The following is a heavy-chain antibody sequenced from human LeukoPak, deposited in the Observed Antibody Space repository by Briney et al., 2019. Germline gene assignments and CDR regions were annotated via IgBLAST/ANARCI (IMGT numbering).Heavy chain of an antibody. Sequence: SSVKVSCKASGYTFTSYYMHWVRQAPGQGLEWMGIINPSGGSTSYAQKFQGRVNMTRDTSTSTVYMELSRLRSEDTAVYYCARGTLGYDSSGYYYENYYYMDVWGKGTTVTVSS. CDR1: GYTFTSYY. D-gene: IGHD3-22*01. J-gene: IGHJ6*03. CDR3: ARGTLGYDSSGYYYENYYYMDV. CDR2: INPSGGST. V-gene: IGHV1-46*01.